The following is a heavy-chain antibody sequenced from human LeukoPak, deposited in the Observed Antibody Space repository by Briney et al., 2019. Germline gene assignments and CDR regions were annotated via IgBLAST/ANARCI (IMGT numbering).Heavy chain of an antibody. CDR3: ARDGSCSSTSCYPDY. CDR2: ISGSGGST. CDR1: GFTFSSYA. V-gene: IGHV3-23*01. D-gene: IGHD2-2*01. J-gene: IGHJ4*02. Sequence: GGSLRLSCAASGFTFSSYAMSWVRQAPGKGLEWVSAISGSGGSTYYADSVKGRFTISRDNSKNTLYLQMNSLRAEDTALYYCARDGSCSSTSCYPDYWGQGTLVTVSS.